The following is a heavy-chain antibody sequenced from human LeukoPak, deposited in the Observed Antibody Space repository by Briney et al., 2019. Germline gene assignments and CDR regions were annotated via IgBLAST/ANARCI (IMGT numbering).Heavy chain of an antibody. CDR3: ARGKTTVYCGGDCYAFDY. D-gene: IGHD2-21*02. Sequence: ASVKVSCKASGYTFTGYYMHWVRQAPGQGLEWMGWINPNSGGTNYAQKFQGRVTMTSDTSISTAYMELSRLRSDDTAVYYCARGKTTVYCGGDCYAFDYWGQGSLVTVSS. V-gene: IGHV1-2*02. CDR2: INPNSGGT. CDR1: GYTFTGYY. J-gene: IGHJ4*02.